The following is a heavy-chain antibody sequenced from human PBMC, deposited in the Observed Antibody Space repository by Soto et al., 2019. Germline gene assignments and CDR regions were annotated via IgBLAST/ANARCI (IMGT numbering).Heavy chain of an antibody. D-gene: IGHD4-17*01. Sequence: GGSLRLSCAASGFTFSSYEMNWVRQAPGKGLEWVSYISSSGSTIYYADSVKGRFTISRDNAKNSLYLQMNSLRAEDTAVYYCAGLTTVTTDCWGQGTLVTVSS. CDR2: ISSSGSTI. CDR1: GFTFSSYE. CDR3: AGLTTVTTDC. V-gene: IGHV3-48*03. J-gene: IGHJ4*02.